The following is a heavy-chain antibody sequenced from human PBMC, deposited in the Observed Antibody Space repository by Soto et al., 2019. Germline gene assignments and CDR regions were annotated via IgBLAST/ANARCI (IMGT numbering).Heavy chain of an antibody. CDR2: INPNSGGT. Sequence: ASVKVSCKASGYTFTDYYMHWVRQAPGQGLEWLGWINPNSGGTNYAQKFQGSVTMTRDTSISTAYMELSRLRSDDTAVYYCAKSKPNYDFWNDLTNLDTFDIWGQGTTVTVSS. J-gene: IGHJ3*02. D-gene: IGHD3-3*01. V-gene: IGHV1-2*02. CDR1: GYTFTDYY. CDR3: AKSKPNYDFWNDLTNLDTFDI.